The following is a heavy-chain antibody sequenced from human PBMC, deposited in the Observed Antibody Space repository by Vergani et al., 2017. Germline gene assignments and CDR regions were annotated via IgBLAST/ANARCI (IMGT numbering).Heavy chain of an antibody. V-gene: IGHV3-73*02. J-gene: IGHJ4*02. D-gene: IGHD5-18*01. Sequence: EVQLVESGGGLVQPGGSLKLSCAASGFTFSGSAMHWGRQASGKGLEWVGRIRSKANSYATAYAASVKGRVTISRDDSKNTAYLQMNSLKTEDTAVYYCTRYTAISDYWGQGTLVTVSS. CDR2: IRSKANSYAT. CDR1: GFTFSGSA. CDR3: TRYTAISDY.